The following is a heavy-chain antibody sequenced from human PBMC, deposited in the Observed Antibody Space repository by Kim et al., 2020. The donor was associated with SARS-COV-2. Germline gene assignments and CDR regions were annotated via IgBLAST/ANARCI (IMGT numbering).Heavy chain of an antibody. CDR1: GFTFSSYG. CDR3: AKDWGIAAHYYYFVMEV. D-gene: IGHD6-13*01. V-gene: IGHV3-30*18. J-gene: IGHJ6*01. CDR2: ISYDGSNK. Sequence: GGSLRLSCAASGFTFSSYGMHWVRQAPGKGLEWVAVISYDGSNKYYADSVKGRFTISRDNSKNTLYLQMNSLRAEDTAVFYCAKDWGIAAHYYYFVMEV.